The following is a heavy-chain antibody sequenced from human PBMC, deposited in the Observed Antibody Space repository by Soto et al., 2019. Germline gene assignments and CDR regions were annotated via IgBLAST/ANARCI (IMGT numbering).Heavy chain of an antibody. J-gene: IGHJ4*02. V-gene: IGHV5-51*01. CDR1: GYTFTSYW. CDR3: ARHWGGDISSSDY. CDR2: IYPGNSET. D-gene: IGHD6-13*01. Sequence: EVQLVQSGAEVKKPGESLKISCEGSGYTFTSYWIGWVRQMPGKGLEWMGIIYPGNSETRYSPSFQGQVTISADKSISTAYLQWSSLKASDTAMYYWARHWGGDISSSDYWGQGTLVTVSS.